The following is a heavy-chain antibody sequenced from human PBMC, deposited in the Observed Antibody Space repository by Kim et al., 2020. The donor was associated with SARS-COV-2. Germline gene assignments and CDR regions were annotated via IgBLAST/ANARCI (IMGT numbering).Heavy chain of an antibody. J-gene: IGHJ3*02. CDR2: IYYSGST. D-gene: IGHD3-22*01. CDR3: ARSGTYYYDSSGYYNDAFDI. Sequence: SETLSLTFTVSGGSISSSSYYWGWIRQPPGKGLEWIGSIYYSGSTYYNPSLKSRVTISVDTSKNQFSLKLSSVTAADTAVYYCARSGTYYYDSSGYYNDAFDIWGQGTMVTVSS. CDR1: GGSISSSSYY. V-gene: IGHV4-39*01.